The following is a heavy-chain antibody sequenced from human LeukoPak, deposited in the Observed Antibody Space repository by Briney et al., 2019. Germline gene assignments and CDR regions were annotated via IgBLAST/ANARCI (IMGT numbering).Heavy chain of an antibody. CDR3: AREYYSSGWYTFDY. V-gene: IGHV3-48*03. J-gene: IGHJ4*02. Sequence: GGSLRLSCAASGFTFSSYAMNWVRQAPGKGLEWVSYISSSGSTIYYADSVKGRFTISRDNAKNSLYLQMNSLRAEDTAVYYCAREYYSSGWYTFDYWGQGTLVTVSS. CDR2: ISSSGSTI. D-gene: IGHD6-19*01. CDR1: GFTFSSYA.